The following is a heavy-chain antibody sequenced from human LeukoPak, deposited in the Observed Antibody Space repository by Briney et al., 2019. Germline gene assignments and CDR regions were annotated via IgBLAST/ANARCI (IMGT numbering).Heavy chain of an antibody. J-gene: IGHJ4*02. D-gene: IGHD5-24*01. CDR3: ARGAMATTPFFDY. Sequence: SETLSLTCTVSGGSMSRYYWTWIRQPPGKGLEWIGYVYYTGSTNFNPSLKSRVTMSLDTSRNQFSLKLTSLTAADTAVYYCARGAMATTPFFDYWGQGTLVTASS. CDR1: GGSMSRYY. CDR2: VYYTGST. V-gene: IGHV4-59*01.